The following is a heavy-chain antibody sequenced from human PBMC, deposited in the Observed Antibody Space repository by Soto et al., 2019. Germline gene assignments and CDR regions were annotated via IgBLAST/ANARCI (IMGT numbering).Heavy chain of an antibody. V-gene: IGHV4-30-4*01. Sequence: PSETLSLTCTVSGGSISSGHYYWSWIRQPPGKGLEWIGYIYYSGSTYYNPSLKSRVTISVNTSKNQFSLKLNSVTAADTAVYYCARGSEYDLGDSRWFDPWGQGTLVTVSS. CDR3: ARGSEYDLGDSRWFDP. J-gene: IGHJ5*02. D-gene: IGHD3-16*01. CDR2: IYYSGST. CDR1: GGSISSGHYY.